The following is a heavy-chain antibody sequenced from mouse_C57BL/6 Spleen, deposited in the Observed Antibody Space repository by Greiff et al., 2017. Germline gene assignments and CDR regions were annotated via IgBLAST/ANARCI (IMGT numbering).Heavy chain of an antibody. D-gene: IGHD4-1*01. Sequence: VQLKQSGPGLVKPSQSLSLTCSVTGYSITSGYYWNWIRQFPGNKLEWMGYISYDGSNNYNPSLKNRNSITRDTSKNQFFLKLNSVTTEDTATYYCARDGTGNYYFDYWGQGTTLTVSS. CDR3: ARDGTGNYYFDY. J-gene: IGHJ2*01. CDR2: ISYDGSN. V-gene: IGHV3-6*01. CDR1: GYSITSGYY.